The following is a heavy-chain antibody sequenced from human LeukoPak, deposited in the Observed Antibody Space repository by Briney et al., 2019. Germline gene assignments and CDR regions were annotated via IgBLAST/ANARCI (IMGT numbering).Heavy chain of an antibody. Sequence: ASVKVSCKASGYTFTSYGISWVRQAPGQGLEWMGWISTYNGNTDYAQKLQGRVTMTTDTSTSTAYMEQRSLRSDDTAVYYCARSGDSSGCFHYWGQGTLVTVSS. CDR3: ARSGDSSGCFHY. D-gene: IGHD6-19*01. J-gene: IGHJ4*02. CDR1: GYTFTSYG. CDR2: ISTYNGNT. V-gene: IGHV1-18*01.